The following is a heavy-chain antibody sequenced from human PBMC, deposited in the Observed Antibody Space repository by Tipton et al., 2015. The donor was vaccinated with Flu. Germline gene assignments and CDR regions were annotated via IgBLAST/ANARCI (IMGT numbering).Heavy chain of an antibody. CDR1: GFTFSIFG. J-gene: IGHJ4*02. V-gene: IGHV3-30*18. CDR2: ISYDGSNK. D-gene: IGHD3-9*01. CDR3: AKDRHRTDILTGFVFDY. Sequence: SLRLSCAASGFTFSIFGMHWVRQAPGKGLEWVALISYDGSNKDYADSVKGRFTISRDDSKNTLYLQMNSLRAEDPAVYYCAKDRHRTDILTGFVFDYWGQGTLVTVSS.